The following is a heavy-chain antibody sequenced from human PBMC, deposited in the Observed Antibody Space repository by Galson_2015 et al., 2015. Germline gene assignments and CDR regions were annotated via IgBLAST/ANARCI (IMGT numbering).Heavy chain of an antibody. V-gene: IGHV3-23*01. Sequence: SLRLSCAASGFTFNTYAMSWVRQAPGKGLEWVSSISGSGGGNTFYADSVKGRFTISRDNSKNTLYLQMNSLRAEDTADYYCAKGSVRPPSDSYGSRSHLYYAEYCGQGTLVTASS. CDR2: ISGSGGGNT. CDR1: GFTFNTYA. D-gene: IGHD3-22*01. CDR3: AKGSVRPPSDSYGSRSHLYYAEY. J-gene: IGHJ4*02.